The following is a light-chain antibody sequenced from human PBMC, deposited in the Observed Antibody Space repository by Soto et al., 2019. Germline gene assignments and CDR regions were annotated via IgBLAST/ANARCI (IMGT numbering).Light chain of an antibody. J-gene: IGLJ1*01. CDR2: DVS. V-gene: IGLV2-14*01. Sequence: QSALTQPASVSGSPGQSITISCTGTSSDVGGYNYVSWYQQHPGKAPKLMIYDVSNRPSGVSNRFSGSKSGNTASLTISGLQAADEADDYCSSYISSSNLCVFGSGTKLTVL. CDR3: SSYISSSNLCV. CDR1: SSDVGGYNY.